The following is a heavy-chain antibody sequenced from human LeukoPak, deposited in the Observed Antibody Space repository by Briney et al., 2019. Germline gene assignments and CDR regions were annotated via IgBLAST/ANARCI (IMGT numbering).Heavy chain of an antibody. CDR2: INWNGRSI. D-gene: IGHD3-22*01. Sequence: PGGSLRLSCAASRFTFDEYGMSWVRQTAGKGLEWVSGINWNGRSIGYADSVKGRFTISRDNAKNSLYLQMNSLRAEDTAVYYCAREWYYDSSGKPDYWGQGTLVTVSS. V-gene: IGHV3-20*04. CDR3: AREWYYDSSGKPDY. J-gene: IGHJ4*02. CDR1: RFTFDEYG.